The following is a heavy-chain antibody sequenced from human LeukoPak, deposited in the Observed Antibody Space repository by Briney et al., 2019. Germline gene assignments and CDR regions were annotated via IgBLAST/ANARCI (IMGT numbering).Heavy chain of an antibody. V-gene: IGHV4-59*01. CDR3: ARDSSGYYSSYYMDV. J-gene: IGHJ6*03. D-gene: IGHD3-22*01. Sequence: PSETLSLTRTVSGGSISTYYWSWIRQPPGKGLEWIGYIYYSGSTDYNPSLKSRVTISLDASNNQFSLKLSSVTAADTAVYYCARDSSGYYSSYYMDVWGKGTTVTVSS. CDR1: GGSISTYY. CDR2: IYYSGST.